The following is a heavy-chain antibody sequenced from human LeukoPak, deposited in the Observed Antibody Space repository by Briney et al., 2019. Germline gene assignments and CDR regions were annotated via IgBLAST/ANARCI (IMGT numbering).Heavy chain of an antibody. CDR2: IRGGGGST. J-gene: IGHJ3*02. CDR1: GFTFSSNA. V-gene: IGHV3-23*01. D-gene: IGHD3-22*01. Sequence: GGSLRLSCAASGFTFSSNAMSWVRQAPGKGLELVSAIRGGGGSTTYADSVRGRFTISRDNAKNSLYLQMNSLRAEDTAVYYCARDTDDSSGFEDAFDIWGQGTMVTVSS. CDR3: ARDTDDSSGFEDAFDI.